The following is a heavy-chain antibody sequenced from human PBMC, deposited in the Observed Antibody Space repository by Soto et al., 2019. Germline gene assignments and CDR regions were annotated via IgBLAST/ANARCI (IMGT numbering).Heavy chain of an antibody. CDR3: AKQDTDGYYYHMDV. CDR2: IYYTGST. J-gene: IGHJ6*03. V-gene: IGHV4-59*01. Sequence: PSESLSLTCTVSSGSISTYYWSWIRQPPGKGLEWIGYIYYTGSTNYNPSLKTRVTISIDTSKNQFSLKLSSVTAADTAVYYCAKQDTDGYYYHMDVWGKGTTVTVSS. CDR1: SGSISTYY.